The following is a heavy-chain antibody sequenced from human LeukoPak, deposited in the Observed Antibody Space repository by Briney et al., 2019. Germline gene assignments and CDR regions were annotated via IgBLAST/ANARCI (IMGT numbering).Heavy chain of an antibody. D-gene: IGHD3-22*01. V-gene: IGHV3-23*01. CDR3: AKTYHYDSSGYYSEGFDY. Sequence: GGSLRLSCAASGFTFSSYAMSWVRKAPGKGLEWVSAISGSGGSTYYADSVKGRFTISRDNSKNTLYLQMNSLRAEDTAVYYCAKTYHYDSSGYYSEGFDYWGQGTLVTVSS. CDR1: GFTFSSYA. J-gene: IGHJ4*02. CDR2: ISGSGGST.